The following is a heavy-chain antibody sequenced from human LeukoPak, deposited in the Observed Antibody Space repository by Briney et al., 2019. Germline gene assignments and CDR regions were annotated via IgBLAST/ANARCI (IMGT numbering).Heavy chain of an antibody. J-gene: IGHJ4*02. V-gene: IGHV4-39*07. Sequence: SETLSLTCTVSDGSIINYYWGWVRQAPGKGLEWIGSIYYSGSTYYNPSLKSRVTISVDTSKDQFSLKLSSVTAADTAVYYCARVGGRIAVAGKDYWGQGTLVTVSS. CDR2: IYYSGST. CDR3: ARVGGRIAVAGKDY. D-gene: IGHD6-19*01. CDR1: DGSIINYY.